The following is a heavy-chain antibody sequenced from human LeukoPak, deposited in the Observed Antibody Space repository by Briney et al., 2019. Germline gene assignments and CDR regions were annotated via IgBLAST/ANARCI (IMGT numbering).Heavy chain of an antibody. Sequence: PSKTLSLTCTVSGGSISSSSYYWGWIRRPPGKGLEWIGSIYHSGSTYYNPSLKSRVTISVDTSKNQFSLKLSSVTAADTAVYYCARDSRVYYDSSGYYYGYWGQGTLVTVSS. CDR1: GGSISSSSYY. V-gene: IGHV4-39*07. CDR2: IYHSGST. D-gene: IGHD3-22*01. J-gene: IGHJ4*02. CDR3: ARDSRVYYDSSGYYYGY.